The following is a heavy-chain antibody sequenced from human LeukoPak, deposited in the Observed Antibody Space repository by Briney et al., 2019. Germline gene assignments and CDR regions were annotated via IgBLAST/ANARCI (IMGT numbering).Heavy chain of an antibody. D-gene: IGHD3-22*01. Sequence: PGGSLRLSCAASGFTFSSYAMSWVRQAPGKGLEWVGRTRNKANSYTTEYAASVKGRFTISRDDSKNSLYLQMNSLKTEDTAVYYCARVGYYDSSEFDYWGQGTLVTVSS. CDR1: GFTFSSYA. CDR2: TRNKANSYTT. J-gene: IGHJ4*02. CDR3: ARVGYYDSSEFDY. V-gene: IGHV3-72*01.